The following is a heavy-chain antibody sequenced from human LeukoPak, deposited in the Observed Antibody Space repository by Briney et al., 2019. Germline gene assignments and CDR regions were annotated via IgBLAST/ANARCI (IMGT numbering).Heavy chain of an antibody. J-gene: IGHJ4*02. CDR3: ARDRDYSNTERGFDY. CDR2: INPNSRET. CDR1: GYTFTDYY. V-gene: IGHV1-2*02. Sequence: ASVKVSCKTSGYTFTDYYIHWVRQAPGQGLEWMGWINPNSRETNSAQGFQGRVTMTGDTSISTAYMELSRLTSDDTAVYYCARDRDYSNTERGFDYWGQGTLVTVSS. D-gene: IGHD4-11*01.